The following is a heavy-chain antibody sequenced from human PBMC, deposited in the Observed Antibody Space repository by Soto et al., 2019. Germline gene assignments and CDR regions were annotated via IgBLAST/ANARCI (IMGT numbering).Heavy chain of an antibody. J-gene: IGHJ4*02. V-gene: IGHV3-30-3*01. D-gene: IGHD3-10*01. CDR3: ACDDEDGSYCDLGY. CDR1: GFTFSSYI. Sequence: QVQLVESGGGVVQPGRSLRLSCAASGFTFSSYIMHWVRQAPGKGLEWVAMILHDGNNKYYADSVKGRFTISRDNSKNTLYLQMNSLTTEDTAIYYCACDDEDGSYCDLGYWGQGTLVTVSS. CDR2: ILHDGNNK.